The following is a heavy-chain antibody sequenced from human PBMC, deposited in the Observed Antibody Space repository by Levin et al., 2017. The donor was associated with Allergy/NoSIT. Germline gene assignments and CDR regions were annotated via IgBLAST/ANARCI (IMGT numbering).Heavy chain of an antibody. CDR1: GGSIRRYY. V-gene: IGHV4-59*01. CDR3: ARIGEGYSGYVHAFDI. J-gene: IGHJ3*02. D-gene: IGHD5-12*01. CDR2: AFYGAST. Sequence: PSETLSLTCNVYGGSIRRYYWSWIRQSPGKGLEWIGFAFYGASTLYNPSLNSRVTISIDTSKNQFSLKLNSVTAADTAVYYCARIGEGYSGYVHAFDIWGQGTMVSVSS.